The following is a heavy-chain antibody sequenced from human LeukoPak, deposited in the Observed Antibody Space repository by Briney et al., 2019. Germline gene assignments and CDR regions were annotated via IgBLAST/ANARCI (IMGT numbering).Heavy chain of an antibody. CDR2: IDYSGGST. D-gene: IGHD3-10*01. CDR1: GFTLSSYE. V-gene: IGHV3-23*01. Sequence: GGSLRLSCTASGFTLSSYEMSWIRQAPGKGLEWVSSIDYSGGSTHYADSVKGRFTISRDNSKNTLYLQINSLRAEDTAVYYCASSSMVRGIITSNDYWGQGTLVTVSS. J-gene: IGHJ4*02. CDR3: ASSSMVRGIITSNDY.